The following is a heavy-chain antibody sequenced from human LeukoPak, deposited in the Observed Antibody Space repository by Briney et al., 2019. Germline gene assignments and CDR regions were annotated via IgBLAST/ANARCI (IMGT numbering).Heavy chain of an antibody. CDR2: INHSGST. CDR1: GEYFSGYY. D-gene: IGHD6-19*01. CDR3: ARGRSSGWRRYFDY. V-gene: IGHV4-34*01. Sequence: SETLSLTCAVYGEYFSGYYWSWLRQPPGKGLEWIGEINHSGSTNYNPSLKSRVTISVDTSKNQCSLKLSSVTAADTAVYYCARGRSSGWRRYFDYWGQGTLVTVSS. J-gene: IGHJ4*02.